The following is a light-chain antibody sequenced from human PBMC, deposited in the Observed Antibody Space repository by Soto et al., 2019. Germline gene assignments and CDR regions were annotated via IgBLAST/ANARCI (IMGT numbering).Light chain of an antibody. J-gene: IGKJ2*01. CDR1: QSVSSS. CDR3: QQRSNWPRT. V-gene: IGKV3-11*01. Sequence: EIVLTQSTATLSLSPGERATLSCRASQSVSSSLGWYQQIPGQAPRLLIYDASNRATGIPARFSGSGSGTDFTLTISSLEPGDFAVYYCQQRSNWPRTFGQGTKLEIK. CDR2: DAS.